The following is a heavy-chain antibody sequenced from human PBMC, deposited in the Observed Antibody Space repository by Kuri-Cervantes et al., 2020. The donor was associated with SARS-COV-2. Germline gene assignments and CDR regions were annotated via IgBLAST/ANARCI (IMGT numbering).Heavy chain of an antibody. CDR3: AREGGDYGDYYYYGMDV. Sequence: GGSLRLSCAASGFTFSDHYMDWVRQAPGKGLEWVGRTRNKANSYTTEYAASVKGRFTISRDDSKNSLYLQMNSLKTEDTAVYYCAREGGDYGDYYYYGMDVWGQGTTVTVSS. J-gene: IGHJ6*02. CDR1: GFTFSDHY. V-gene: IGHV3-72*01. CDR2: TRNKANSYTT. D-gene: IGHD4-17*01.